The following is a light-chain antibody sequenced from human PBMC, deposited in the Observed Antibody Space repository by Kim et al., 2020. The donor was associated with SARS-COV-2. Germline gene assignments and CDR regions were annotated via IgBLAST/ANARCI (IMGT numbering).Light chain of an antibody. Sequence: SYVLTQPPSVSVSPGQTARITCSGDALPKQYAYWYQQKPGQAPVLVIYKDSERPSGIPERFSGSSSGTTVTLTISGVQAEDEADYYCQSADSSGTYPVFG. J-gene: IGLJ3*02. V-gene: IGLV3-25*03. CDR2: KDS. CDR3: QSADSSGTYPV. CDR1: ALPKQY.